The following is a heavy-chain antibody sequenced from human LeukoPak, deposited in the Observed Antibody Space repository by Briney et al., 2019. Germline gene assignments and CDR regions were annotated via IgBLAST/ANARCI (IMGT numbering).Heavy chain of an antibody. Sequence: ASVKVSCKASGGTFSSYAISWVRQAPGQGLEWMGGIIPIFGTANYAQKFQGRVTITADESTSTAYMELSSLRSEDTAVYYCAREDHRTGYSSSWYWFDPWGQGTLVTVSS. J-gene: IGHJ5*02. V-gene: IGHV1-69*13. D-gene: IGHD6-13*01. CDR1: GGTFSSYA. CDR3: AREDHRTGYSSSWYWFDP. CDR2: IIPIFGTA.